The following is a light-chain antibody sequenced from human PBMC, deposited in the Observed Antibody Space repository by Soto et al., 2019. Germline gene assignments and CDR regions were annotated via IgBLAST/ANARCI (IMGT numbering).Light chain of an antibody. Sequence: QSALTQPASVSGSPGQSITIPCTGTSSDVGGYNYVSWYQQHPGKSPKLVIYDVDNRPSGVSNRFSGSRSGTTASLTISGLQAEDEADYYCSSYTSTSTVVFGGGTKLTVL. CDR2: DVD. V-gene: IGLV2-14*01. J-gene: IGLJ2*01. CDR3: SSYTSTSTVV. CDR1: SSDVGGYNY.